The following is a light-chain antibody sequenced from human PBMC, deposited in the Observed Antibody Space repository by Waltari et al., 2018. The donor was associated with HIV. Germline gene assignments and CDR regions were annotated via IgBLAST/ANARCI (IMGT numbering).Light chain of an antibody. V-gene: IGLV2-14*03. CDR1: SSDVGDYNY. J-gene: IGLJ1*01. CDR2: DVS. Sequence: QSALTQPASVSGSPGQSITISCTGASSDVGDYNYVSWYQQHPGKAPQLMIYDVSNRPSGVSNRCSGSKSGNTASLTISGLQAEDEADYYCSSYTGSSTLGVFGTGTRVTVL. CDR3: SSYTGSSTLGV.